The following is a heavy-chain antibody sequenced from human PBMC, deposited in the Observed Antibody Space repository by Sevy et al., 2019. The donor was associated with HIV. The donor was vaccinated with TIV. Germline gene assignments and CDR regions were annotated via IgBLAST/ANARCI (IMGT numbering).Heavy chain of an antibody. Sequence: GESLKISCRGSGYSFSSYWIGWVRQMPGKGLEWMGIIYPGDSDTRYSPSFQGQVTSSAEKSISTAYLQWSSLKAADTAMYYCARLLFVAPRGKELVGANYSDYWGQGTLVTVSS. J-gene: IGHJ4*02. D-gene: IGHD6-6*01. CDR2: IYPGDSDT. V-gene: IGHV5-51*01. CDR1: GYSFSSYW. CDR3: ARLLFVAPRGKELVGANYSDY.